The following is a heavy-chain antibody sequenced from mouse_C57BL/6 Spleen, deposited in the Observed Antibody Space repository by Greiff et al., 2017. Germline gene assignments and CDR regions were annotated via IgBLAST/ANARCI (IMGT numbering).Heavy chain of an antibody. V-gene: IGHV6-3*01. CDR2: IRLKSDNYAT. Sequence: EVKLMESGGGLVQPGGSMKLSCVASGFTFSNYWMNWVRQSPEKGLEWVAQIRLKSDNYATHYAESVKGRFTISRDDSKSSVYLQMNNLRAEDTGIYYCTGGDGYYDFDYWGQGTTLTVSS. CDR1: GFTFSNYW. D-gene: IGHD2-3*01. J-gene: IGHJ2*01. CDR3: TGGDGYYDFDY.